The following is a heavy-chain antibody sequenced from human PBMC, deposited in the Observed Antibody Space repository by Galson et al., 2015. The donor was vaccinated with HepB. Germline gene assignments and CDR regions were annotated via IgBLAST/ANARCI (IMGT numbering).Heavy chain of an antibody. CDR2: IIPMFGTS. J-gene: IGHJ4*02. Sequence: SVKVSCKASGVTFNTYAITWVRQAPGQGLEWMGVIIPMFGTSNYAQKFQGRVTITADESTSTAYMELSSLRSDDTAVYYCARYETGYCSGGDCYGYFDYWGQGTLVTVSS. CDR1: GVTFNTYA. V-gene: IGHV1-69*13. CDR3: ARYETGYCSGGDCYGYFDY. D-gene: IGHD2-15*01.